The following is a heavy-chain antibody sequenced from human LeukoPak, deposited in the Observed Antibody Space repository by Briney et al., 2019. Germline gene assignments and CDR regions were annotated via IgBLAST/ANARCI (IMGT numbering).Heavy chain of an antibody. CDR1: GYSFTSYW. Sequence: GESLKISCKSSGYSFTSYWISWVRQMPGKGLEWMGRIDPSDSYTNYSPSFQGHVTISADKSISTAYLQWSSLKASDTAMYYCARLSSKQWLVHPVDYWGQGTLVTVSS. V-gene: IGHV5-10-1*01. D-gene: IGHD6-19*01. CDR3: ARLSSKQWLVHPVDY. CDR2: IDPSDSYT. J-gene: IGHJ4*02.